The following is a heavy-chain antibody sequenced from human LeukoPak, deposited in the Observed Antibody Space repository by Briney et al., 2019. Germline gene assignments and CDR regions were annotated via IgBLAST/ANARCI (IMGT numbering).Heavy chain of an antibody. CDR2: IYYSGST. CDR3: ARGSGLNWFDP. V-gene: IGHV4-31*03. Sequence: PSETLSLTCTVSGGSISSGGYYWSWVRQHPGKGLEWIGYIYYSGSTYYNPSLKSRVTISVDTSKNQFSLKLSSVTAADTAVYYCARGSGLNWFDPWGQGTLVTVSS. J-gene: IGHJ5*02. CDR1: GGSISSGGYY. D-gene: IGHD3-3*01.